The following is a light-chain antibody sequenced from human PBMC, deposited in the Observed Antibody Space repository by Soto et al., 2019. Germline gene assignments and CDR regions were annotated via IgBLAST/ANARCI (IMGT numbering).Light chain of an antibody. CDR2: GAS. J-gene: IGKJ4*01. CDR1: QSVSSSY. Sequence: EIVLTQSPGTLCLSPGERATLSSRASQSVSSSYLAWYQQKPGQAPRLLIFGASRRATGIPDRFSGSGSGTTLTLTISRLEPDDFAVYYCQQYGSSPLTFGGGTKVDIK. V-gene: IGKV3-20*01. CDR3: QQYGSSPLT.